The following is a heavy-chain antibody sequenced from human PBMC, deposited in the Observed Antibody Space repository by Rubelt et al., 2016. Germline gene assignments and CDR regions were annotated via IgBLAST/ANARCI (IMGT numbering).Heavy chain of an antibody. CDR3: ARESSSGWYIDY. D-gene: IGHD6-19*01. J-gene: IGHJ4*02. V-gene: IGHV1-2*06. Sequence: QVQLVQSGAEVKKPGASVKVSCKASGYTFTGYYMHWVRQAPGQGLEWVGRINPNSDGTNAAQKFQGRVTMTRDTSITTAYMELSRLRSDDTAVFYCARESSSGWYIDYRGQGTLVTVSS. CDR2: INPNSDGT. CDR1: GYTFTGYY.